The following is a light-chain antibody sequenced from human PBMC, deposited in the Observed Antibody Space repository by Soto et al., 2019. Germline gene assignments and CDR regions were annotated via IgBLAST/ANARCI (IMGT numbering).Light chain of an antibody. CDR3: SSYAGTSNV. V-gene: IGLV2-8*01. Sequence: QSALTQPPSASGSPGQSVTISCTGTTSDIGVYNYVSWYQQHPGKAPKLMIYEVTKRPSGVPDRFSGSTSGNTASLTVSEHQGEDEADYYGSSYAGTSNVVGTGTKLTVL. J-gene: IGLJ1*01. CDR1: TSDIGVYNY. CDR2: EVT.